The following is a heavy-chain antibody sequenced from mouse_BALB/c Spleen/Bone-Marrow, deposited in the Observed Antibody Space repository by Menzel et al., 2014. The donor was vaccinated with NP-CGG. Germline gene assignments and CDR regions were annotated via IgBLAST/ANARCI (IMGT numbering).Heavy chain of an antibody. D-gene: IGHD4-1*01. CDR2: ISSGSTAI. J-gene: IGHJ1*01. V-gene: IGHV5-17*02. Sequence: DVQLQESGGGLVQPGGSRKLSCAASGFTFSSFGMHWVRQAPEKGLEWVAYISSGSTAICYADTVKGLFTISRDNPKNTLFLQMTSLRSEDTAMYYCARGGNWDDFDVWGAGTTVTVSS. CDR1: GFTFSSFG. CDR3: ARGGNWDDFDV.